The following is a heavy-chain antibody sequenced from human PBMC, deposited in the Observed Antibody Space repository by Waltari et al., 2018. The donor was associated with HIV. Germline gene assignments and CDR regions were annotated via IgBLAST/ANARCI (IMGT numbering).Heavy chain of an antibody. D-gene: IGHD2-15*01. Sequence: EVQLVESGGGLVKPGGSLRLSCAASGFTFSNAWMSWVRQAPGKGLEWVGRIKSKTDGGTTDYAAPVKGRFTISRDDSKNTLYLQMNSLKTEDTAVYYCTTLAVVVVAATPWGQGTLVTVSS. V-gene: IGHV3-15*01. CDR1: GFTFSNAW. CDR3: TTLAVVVVAATP. J-gene: IGHJ5*02. CDR2: IKSKTDGGTT.